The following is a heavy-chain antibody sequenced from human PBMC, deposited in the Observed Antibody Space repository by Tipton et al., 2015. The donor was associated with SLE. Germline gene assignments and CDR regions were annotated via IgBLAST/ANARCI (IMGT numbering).Heavy chain of an antibody. V-gene: IGHV1-69*05. J-gene: IGHJ4*02. CDR1: GGTFSSYA. CDR2: IIPIFAPA. CDR3: ARDELESGSSFDY. D-gene: IGHD1-26*01. Sequence: QLVQSGAEVKKPGSSVKVSCKASGGTFSSYAISWVRQAPGQGLEWMGGIIPIFAPANYAQKFQGRVTITTDESTSTAYMELRSLRSDDTAVYYCARDELESGSSFDYWGQGTLVTVSS.